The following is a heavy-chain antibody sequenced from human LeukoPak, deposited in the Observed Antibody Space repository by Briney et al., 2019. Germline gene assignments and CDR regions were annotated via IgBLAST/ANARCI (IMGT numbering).Heavy chain of an antibody. V-gene: IGHV3-74*01. D-gene: IGHD4-17*01. CDR2: INSDGSST. Sequence: GGSLRLSCAASGFTLSSYWMHWVRQAPGKGLVWVSRINSDGSSTNYADSVKGRFTIPRDNAKNTLYLQMDSLRAEDTAVYYCARALTTSTTVTTGYWGQGILVTVSS. CDR1: GFTLSSYW. J-gene: IGHJ4*02. CDR3: ARALTTSTTVTTGY.